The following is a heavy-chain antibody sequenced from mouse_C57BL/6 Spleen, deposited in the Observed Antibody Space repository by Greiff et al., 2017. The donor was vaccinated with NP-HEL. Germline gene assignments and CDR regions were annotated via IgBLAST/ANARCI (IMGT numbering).Heavy chain of an antibody. CDR3: ARSGDYEWYFDV. D-gene: IGHD2-4*01. J-gene: IGHJ1*03. V-gene: IGHV1-64*01. CDR1: GYTFTSYW. CDR2: IHPNSGST. Sequence: QVQLQQPGAELVKPGASVKLSCKASGYTFTSYWMHWVKQRPGQGLEWIGMIHPNSGSTNYNEKFKSKATLTVDKSSSTAYRQLSRLTSEDSAVYYCARSGDYEWYFDVWGTGTTVTVSS.